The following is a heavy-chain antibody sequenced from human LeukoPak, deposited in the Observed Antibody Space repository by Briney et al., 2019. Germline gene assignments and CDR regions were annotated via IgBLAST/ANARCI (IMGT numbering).Heavy chain of an antibody. CDR3: ARRIAAAAAPYYFDY. Sequence: GGSLRLSCAASGFTFSSYWMHWVRQAPGKGLLWVSRINSDGSSTSYADSVKGRFTISSDNAKNTLYLQMNSLRAEDTAVYYCARRIAAAAAPYYFDYWGQGTLVTVSS. V-gene: IGHV3-74*01. CDR2: INSDGSST. D-gene: IGHD6-13*01. J-gene: IGHJ4*02. CDR1: GFTFSSYW.